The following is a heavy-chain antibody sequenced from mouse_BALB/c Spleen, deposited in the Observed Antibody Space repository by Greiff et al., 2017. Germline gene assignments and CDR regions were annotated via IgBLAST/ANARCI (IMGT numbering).Heavy chain of an antibody. Sequence: VQLQQSGAELVRPWASLKLSCNASGYTFTSYWINWVKQSPGQGLEWIGNIYPSDSYTNYNQKFKDKATLTVNKSSSTAYMQLSSPTSEDSAVYYCTRSGWLPIDYWGQGTTLTVSS. V-gene: IGHV1-69*02. CDR3: TRSGWLPIDY. CDR1: GYTFTSYW. CDR2: IYPSDSYT. J-gene: IGHJ2*01. D-gene: IGHD2-2*01.